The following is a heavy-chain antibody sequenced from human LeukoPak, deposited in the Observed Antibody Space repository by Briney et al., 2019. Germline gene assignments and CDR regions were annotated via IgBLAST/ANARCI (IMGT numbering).Heavy chain of an antibody. Sequence: SETLSLTCAVYGGSFSGYYWSWIRQPPRKGLEWIGEINHSGSTNYNPSLKSRVTISVDTSKNQFSLKLSSVTAADTAVYYCARPVVLGAYLRGAYYFDSWGQGTLVTVSS. D-gene: IGHD3-16*01. CDR3: ARPVVLGAYLRGAYYFDS. V-gene: IGHV4-34*01. CDR1: GGSFSGYY. CDR2: INHSGST. J-gene: IGHJ4*02.